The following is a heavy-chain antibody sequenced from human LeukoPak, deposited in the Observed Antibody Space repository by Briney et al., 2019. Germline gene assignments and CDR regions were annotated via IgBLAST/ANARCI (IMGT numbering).Heavy chain of an antibody. D-gene: IGHD3-10*01. V-gene: IGHV3-20*04. J-gene: IGHJ6*03. CDR1: GFTFDDYA. CDR3: ARLAVRGVIRRSYYYNMDV. CDR2: INWNGGST. Sequence: GGSLRLSCEVSGFTFDDYAMSWVRQAPGKGLEWVSGINWNGGSTGYADSVKGRFTISRDNAKNSLYLQMNSLGAEDTALYYCARLAVRGVIRRSYYYNMDVWGKGTTVTVSS.